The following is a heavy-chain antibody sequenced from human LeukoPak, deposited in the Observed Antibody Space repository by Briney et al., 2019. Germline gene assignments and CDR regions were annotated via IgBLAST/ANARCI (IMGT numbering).Heavy chain of an antibody. CDR3: AQPGITVAGNSPNYYFMDV. J-gene: IGHJ6*03. CDR2: ISDSGGGT. CDR1: GFTFSSYA. Sequence: QPGGSLRLSCAASGFTFSSYAMTWVRQAPGKGLEWVATISDSGGGTYYADSVKGRFTISRYNSENTLYLQMNSLRAEDTAVYYCAQPGITVAGNSPNYYFMDVWGKGATVTVSS. D-gene: IGHD6-19*01. V-gene: IGHV3-23*01.